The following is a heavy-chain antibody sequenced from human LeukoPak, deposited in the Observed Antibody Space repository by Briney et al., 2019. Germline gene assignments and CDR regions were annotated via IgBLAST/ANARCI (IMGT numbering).Heavy chain of an antibody. V-gene: IGHV7-4-1*02. J-gene: IGHJ6*03. CDR3: ARDQRQWSYYYYYYMDV. CDR1: GYTFTSYA. D-gene: IGHD6-19*01. Sequence: GASVKVSCKASGYTFTSYAMNWVRQAPGQGLEWMGWINTNTGNPTYAQGFTGRFVFSLDTSVSTAYLQISSLKAEDTAVYYYARDQRQWSYYYYYYMDVWGKGTTVTVSS. CDR2: INTNTGNP.